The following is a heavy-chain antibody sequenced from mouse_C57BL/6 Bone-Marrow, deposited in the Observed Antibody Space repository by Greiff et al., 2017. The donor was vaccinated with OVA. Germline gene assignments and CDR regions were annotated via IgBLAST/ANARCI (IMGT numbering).Heavy chain of an antibody. CDR1: GFTFSSYG. CDR2: ISSGGSYT. J-gene: IGHJ3*01. CDR3: ARPRQLRLRNGVAY. Sequence: EVQVVESGGDLVKPGGSLKLSCAASGFTFSSYGMSWVRQTPDKRLEWVATISSGGSYTYYPASVKGRFTISRDNSKNTLYLQMSSLKSEETAMYYCARPRQLRLRNGVAYWGQGTLVTVSA. V-gene: IGHV5-6*01. D-gene: IGHD3-2*02.